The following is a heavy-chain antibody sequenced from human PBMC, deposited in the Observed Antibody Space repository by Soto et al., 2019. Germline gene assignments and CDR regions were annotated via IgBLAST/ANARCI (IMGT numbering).Heavy chain of an antibody. CDR2: INHSGST. V-gene: IGHV4-34*01. Sequence: LSLTCAVYGGSFSGYYWSWIRQPPGKGLEWIGEINHSGSTNYNPSLKSRVTISVDTSKNQFSLKLGSVTAADTAVYYCARGMTTVTTGGFDYWGQGTLVTVSS. D-gene: IGHD4-17*01. J-gene: IGHJ4*02. CDR3: ARGMTTVTTGGFDY. CDR1: GGSFSGYY.